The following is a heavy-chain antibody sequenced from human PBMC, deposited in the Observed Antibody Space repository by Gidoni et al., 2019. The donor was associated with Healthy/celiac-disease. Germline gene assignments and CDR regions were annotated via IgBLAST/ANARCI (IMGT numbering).Heavy chain of an antibody. CDR1: GGSFCGYY. J-gene: IGHJ4*02. V-gene: IGHV4-34*01. CDR3: ARGGFGLVSRQTMGFY. CDR2: INHSGST. D-gene: IGHD3-10*01. Sequence: QVQLQQWGAGLLKPSETLSLTCAVYGGSFCGYYLRGIRQPPGKGLEWIGEINHSGSTKYNPSLKSRVTISVDTSKNQFSLKLSSVTAADTAVYYCARGGFGLVSRQTMGFYWGQGTLVTVSS.